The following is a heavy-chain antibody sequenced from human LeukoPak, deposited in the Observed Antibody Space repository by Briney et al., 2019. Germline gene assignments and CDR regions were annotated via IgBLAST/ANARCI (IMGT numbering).Heavy chain of an antibody. Sequence: GGSLRLSCAASGFTFSDYYMSWIRQAPGKGLEWVSYISSSGSTIYYADSVKGRFTISRDNAKNTLYLQMNSLRAEDTAVYYCARDTDTVTTILDYWGQGTLVTVSS. V-gene: IGHV3-11*04. CDR2: ISSSGSTI. D-gene: IGHD4-17*01. J-gene: IGHJ4*02. CDR1: GFTFSDYY. CDR3: ARDTDTVTTILDY.